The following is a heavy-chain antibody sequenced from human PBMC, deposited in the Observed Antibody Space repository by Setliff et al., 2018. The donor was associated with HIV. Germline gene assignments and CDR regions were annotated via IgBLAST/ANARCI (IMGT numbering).Heavy chain of an antibody. V-gene: IGHV4-34*01. J-gene: IGHJ6*03. CDR3: ARGFSGDYIVTGYMDV. D-gene: IGHD3-3*01. CDR1: GGSFSGYY. Sequence: PSETLSLTCAVYGGSFSGYYWSWIRQAPGKGLEWIGEIYHTGRTNYNPSLKSRVTISVDTSKNQFSLKLTSVTAADPACYYCARGFSGDYIVTGYMDVWGKGNTVTVSS. CDR2: IYHTGRT.